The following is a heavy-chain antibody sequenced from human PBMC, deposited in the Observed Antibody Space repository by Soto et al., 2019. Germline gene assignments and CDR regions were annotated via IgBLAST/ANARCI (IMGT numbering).Heavy chain of an antibody. CDR1: GGSIRNNY. CDR2: IYYSGNT. CDR3: ARVKYTGSNSYLDY. J-gene: IGHJ4*02. Sequence: QVQLQESGPGLVKPSETLSLICTVSGGSIRNNYWSWIRQPPGRGLEWIGHIYYSGNTNYNPSLKSRVIISIDTSENQFSLKLSSVTAAEAAVYYCARVKYTGSNSYLDYWGQGNLVTVST. D-gene: IGHD1-26*01. V-gene: IGHV4-59*01.